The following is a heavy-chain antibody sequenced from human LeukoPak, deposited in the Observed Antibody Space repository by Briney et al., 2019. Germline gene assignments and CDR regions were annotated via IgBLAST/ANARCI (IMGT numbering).Heavy chain of an antibody. CDR2: INHSGST. CDR3: ARRAVASYYYYYMDV. D-gene: IGHD6-19*01. CDR1: SGSFSGYY. V-gene: IGHV4-34*01. Sequence: SETLSLTCAVYSGSFSGYYWSWIRQPPGKGLEWIAEINHSGSTNYNPSLKSRVTISVDTSKNQFSLKLSSVTAADTAVHYCARRAVASYYYYYMDVWGKGTTVTVSS. J-gene: IGHJ6*03.